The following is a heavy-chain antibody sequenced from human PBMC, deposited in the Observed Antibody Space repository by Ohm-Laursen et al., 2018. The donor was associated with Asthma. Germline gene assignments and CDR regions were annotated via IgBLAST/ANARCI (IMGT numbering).Heavy chain of an antibody. CDR1: GFTFSSYA. Sequence: SLRLSCSASGFTFSSYAMHWVRQAPGKGLEWVAVISYDGSNKYYADSVKGRFTISRDNSKNTLYLQMNSLRAEDTAVYYCARDDSGSGLLRYYFDYWGQGTLVTVSS. CDR3: ARDDSGSGLLRYYFDY. D-gene: IGHD6-19*01. J-gene: IGHJ4*02. V-gene: IGHV3-30-3*01. CDR2: ISYDGSNK.